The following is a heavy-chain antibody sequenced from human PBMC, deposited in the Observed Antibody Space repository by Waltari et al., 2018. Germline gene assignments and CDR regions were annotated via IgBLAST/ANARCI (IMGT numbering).Heavy chain of an antibody. V-gene: IGHV4-4*07. CDR3: ARAHPAIAAAGTDLYDY. Sequence: QVQLQESGPGLVKPSETLSLTCTVSGGSISSYYWSWIRQPAGKGLEWIGRIYTSGSTNYNPALKSRVTMSVDTSKNQFSLKLSSVTAADTAVYYCARAHPAIAAAGTDLYDYWGQGTLVTVSS. CDR2: IYTSGST. D-gene: IGHD6-13*01. J-gene: IGHJ4*02. CDR1: GGSISSYY.